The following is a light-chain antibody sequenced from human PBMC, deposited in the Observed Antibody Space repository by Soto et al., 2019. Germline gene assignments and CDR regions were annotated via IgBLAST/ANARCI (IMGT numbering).Light chain of an antibody. Sequence: DIQMTRSPSTLSASVGDRLTITCRASQSISSWLAWYQQKPGKPPKLLIYDASSLESGVPSRFSGSGSGTDFSLTITSLQPDDSATYYCQQYHSYYPWTFGQGTKVEIE. V-gene: IGKV1-5*01. CDR3: QQYHSYYPWT. CDR2: DAS. J-gene: IGKJ1*01. CDR1: QSISSW.